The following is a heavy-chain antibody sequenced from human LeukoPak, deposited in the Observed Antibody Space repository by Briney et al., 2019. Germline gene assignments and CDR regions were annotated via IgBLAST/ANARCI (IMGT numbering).Heavy chain of an antibody. D-gene: IGHD4-17*01. V-gene: IGHV4-34*01. CDR3: GGSPGPTVTHAVDY. CDR1: GGSFSGYY. CDR2: INHSGST. J-gene: IGHJ4*02. Sequence: SETLSLTCAVYGGSFSGYYWSWIRQPPGKGLEWIGEINHSGSTNYNPSLKSRVTISVDTSKNQFSLKLSSVTAADTAVYYCGGSPGPTVTHAVDYWGQGTLVTVSS.